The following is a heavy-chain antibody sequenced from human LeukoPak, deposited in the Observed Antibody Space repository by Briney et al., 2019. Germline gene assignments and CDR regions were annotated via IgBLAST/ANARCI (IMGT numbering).Heavy chain of an antibody. CDR3: ANTLIVATIADPGYYFDY. CDR2: ISGSGGST. Sequence: PGGSLRLSCAASGFTFSSYAMSWVRQAPGKGLEWVSAISGSGGSTYYADSVKGRFTISRDNSKNTLYLQMNSLRAEDTAVYYCANTLIVATIADPGYYFDYWGQGTLVTVSS. J-gene: IGHJ4*02. V-gene: IGHV3-23*01. D-gene: IGHD5-12*01. CDR1: GFTFSSYA.